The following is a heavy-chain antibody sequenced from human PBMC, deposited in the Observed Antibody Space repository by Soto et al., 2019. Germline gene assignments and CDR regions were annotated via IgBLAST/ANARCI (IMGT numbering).Heavy chain of an antibody. V-gene: IGHV6-1*01. Sequence: SQTLSLTCAISGDSVSSNSAAWNWIRQSPSRGLEWLGRTYYRSKWYNDYAVSVKSRITINPDTSKNQFSLQLNSVTPEDTAVYYCARDRRITFGGVIVMSAFDIWGQGTMVTVS. D-gene: IGHD3-16*02. CDR3: ARDRRITFGGVIVMSAFDI. J-gene: IGHJ3*02. CDR1: GDSVSSNSAA. CDR2: TYYRSKWYN.